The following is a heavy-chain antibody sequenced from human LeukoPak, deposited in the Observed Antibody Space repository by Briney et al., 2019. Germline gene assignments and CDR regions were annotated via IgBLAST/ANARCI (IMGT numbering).Heavy chain of an antibody. D-gene: IGHD6-19*01. CDR3: AKDLSWLGLGY. V-gene: IGHV3-23*01. CDR1: GFTFSSYE. CDR2: IIGSGAMT. J-gene: IGHJ4*02. Sequence: PGGSLRLSCAASGFTFSSYEMNWVRQAPGKGLEWVSGIIGSGAMTYYADSVKGRFTISRDNSKNTVYLQMNSLRADDTAVYYCAKDLSWLGLGYWGQGTLVTVSS.